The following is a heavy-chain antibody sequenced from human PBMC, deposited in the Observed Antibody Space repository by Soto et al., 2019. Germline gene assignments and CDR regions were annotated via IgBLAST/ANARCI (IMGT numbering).Heavy chain of an antibody. J-gene: IGHJ2*01. CDR1: GGSFSGYY. CDR2: INHSGST. D-gene: IGHD7-27*01. Sequence: QVQLQQWGAGLLKPSETLSLTCGVYGGSFSGYYWSWIRQPPGKGLEWIGEINHSGSTSYNPSLKSRVTVSVDTSKNQCSLRLNSVTAADTAVYYCARHDWGDYWFFDLWGRGTLVTVSS. V-gene: IGHV4-34*01. CDR3: ARHDWGDYWFFDL.